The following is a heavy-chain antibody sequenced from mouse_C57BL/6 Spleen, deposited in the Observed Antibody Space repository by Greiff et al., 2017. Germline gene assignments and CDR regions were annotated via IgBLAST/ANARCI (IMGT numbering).Heavy chain of an antibody. D-gene: IGHD1-1*01. Sequence: VQLQQSGPELVKPGASVKISCKASGYAFSSSWMNWVKQRPGKGLEWIGRIYPGDGDTNYNGKFKGKATLPADKSSSTAYMQLSSLTSEDSAVYCCARVITTVVAKAMDYWGQGTSVTVSS. CDR1: GYAFSSSW. V-gene: IGHV1-82*01. CDR2: IYPGDGDT. J-gene: IGHJ4*01. CDR3: ARVITTVVAKAMDY.